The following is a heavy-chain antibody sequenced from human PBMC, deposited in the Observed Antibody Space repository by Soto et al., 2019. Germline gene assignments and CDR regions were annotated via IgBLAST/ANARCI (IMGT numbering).Heavy chain of an antibody. CDR2: ISSSGTTI. CDR3: ARQAQNGVVIIMDYYYYYGMDV. D-gene: IGHD3-3*01. V-gene: IGHV3-48*01. CDR1: GFTFSTYA. Sequence: PGGSLRLSCAASGFTFSTYAMNWVRQAPGKRLQWVSYISSSGTTIYYADSVKGRFTISRDNAKNSLYLQMSSLRSEDTAVYYCARQAQNGVVIIMDYYYYYGMDVWGQGTTVTVSS. J-gene: IGHJ6*02.